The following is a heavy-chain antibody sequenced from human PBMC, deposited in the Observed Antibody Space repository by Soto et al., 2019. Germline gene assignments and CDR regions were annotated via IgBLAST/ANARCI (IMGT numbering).Heavy chain of an antibody. J-gene: IGHJ4*02. V-gene: IGHV3-23*01. CDR1: GFTFSSYA. D-gene: IGHD3-9*01. Sequence: PGGSLRLSCAASGFTFSSYAMSWVRQAPGKGLDWVSAISGSGGSTYYADSVKGRFTISRDNSKNTLYLQMNSLRAEDTAVYYCAKDKHGYYDILTAPIDYWGQGTLVTVSS. CDR2: ISGSGGST. CDR3: AKDKHGYYDILTAPIDY.